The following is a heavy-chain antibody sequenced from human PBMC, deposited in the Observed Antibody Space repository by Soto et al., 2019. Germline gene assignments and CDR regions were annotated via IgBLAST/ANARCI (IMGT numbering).Heavy chain of an antibody. J-gene: IGHJ6*03. CDR2: LSNDESRE. CDR3: ARDRGVAGYYYYYYMDV. V-gene: IGHV3-30*03. D-gene: IGHD6-19*01. CDR1: GLTLSDYD. Sequence: GGSLRLSCAASGLTLSDYDMHWVRQAPGKGLEWVAGLSNDESRERHADSVKGRFTISRDNSKNTLYLQMNSLRAEDTAVYYCARDRGVAGYYYYYYMDVWGKGTTVTVSS.